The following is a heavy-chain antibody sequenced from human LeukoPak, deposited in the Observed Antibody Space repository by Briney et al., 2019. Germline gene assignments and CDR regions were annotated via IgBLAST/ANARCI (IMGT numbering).Heavy chain of an antibody. CDR2: IWYDGSKE. Sequence: GGSLRLSCAASGFTFSSYSMNWVRQAPGKGLEWVAIIWYDGSKEYYADSVKGRFTTSRDNSKNTLYLQMNSLRAEDTAVYYCARGPGDPPQLDSWGQGTLVTVSS. D-gene: IGHD7-27*01. CDR1: GFTFSSYS. J-gene: IGHJ4*02. CDR3: ARGPGDPPQLDS. V-gene: IGHV3-33*08.